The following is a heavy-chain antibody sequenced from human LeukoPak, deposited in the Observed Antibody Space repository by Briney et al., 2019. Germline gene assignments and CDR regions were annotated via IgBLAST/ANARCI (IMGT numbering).Heavy chain of an antibody. V-gene: IGHV1-2*06. CDR1: GYTFTGYY. D-gene: IGHD1-26*01. Sequence: ASVKVSCKASGYTFTGYYMHWVRQAPGQGLEWMGRINPNSSGTNYAQKFQGRVTMTRDTSISTAYMELSRLRSEDTAVYYCARGLVGATVGDYWGQGTLVTVSS. CDR3: ARGLVGATVGDY. J-gene: IGHJ4*02. CDR2: INPNSSGT.